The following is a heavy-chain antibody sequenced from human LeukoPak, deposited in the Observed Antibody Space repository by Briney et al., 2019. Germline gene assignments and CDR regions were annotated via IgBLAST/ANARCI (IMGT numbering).Heavy chain of an antibody. CDR2: IKQDGSEK. D-gene: IGHD2-15*01. Sequence: GGSLRLSCAASGFSVSNDYMSWVRQAPGKGLEWVANIKQDGSEKYYVDSVKGRFTISRDNAKNSLYLQMNSLRAEDTAVYYCASPGYCSGSSCYSGYFQHWGQGTLVTVSS. CDR1: GFSVSNDY. CDR3: ASPGYCSGSSCYSGYFQH. V-gene: IGHV3-7*03. J-gene: IGHJ1*01.